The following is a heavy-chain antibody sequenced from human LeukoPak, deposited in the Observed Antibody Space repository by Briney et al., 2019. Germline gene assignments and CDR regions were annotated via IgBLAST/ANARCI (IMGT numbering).Heavy chain of an antibody. CDR1: GSAFTSYG. CDR3: ARAGADSAAYFYYAMDV. D-gene: IGHD2-15*01. J-gene: IGHJ6*02. CDR2: ISGYNGDT. Sequence: ASVKVSCKTSGSAFTSYGIIWVQQAPGQGLEWMGWISGYNGDTHYAQNLQDRVTMTTDTSTSTAYMDVRSLRSDDTAVYYCARAGADSAAYFYYAMDVWGQGTTVTVSS. V-gene: IGHV1-18*01.